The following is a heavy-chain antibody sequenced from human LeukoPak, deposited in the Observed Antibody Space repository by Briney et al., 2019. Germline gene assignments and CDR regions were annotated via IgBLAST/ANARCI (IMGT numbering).Heavy chain of an antibody. CDR2: ISAYNGNT. Sequence: ASVKVSCKASGYTFTSYGISWVRQAPGQGLEWKGWISAYNGNTNYAQKLQGRVTMTTDTSTSTAYMELRSLRSDDTAVYYCARGAITIFGVVKDAFDIWGQGTMVTVSS. J-gene: IGHJ3*02. D-gene: IGHD3-3*01. V-gene: IGHV1-18*01. CDR3: ARGAITIFGVVKDAFDI. CDR1: GYTFTSYG.